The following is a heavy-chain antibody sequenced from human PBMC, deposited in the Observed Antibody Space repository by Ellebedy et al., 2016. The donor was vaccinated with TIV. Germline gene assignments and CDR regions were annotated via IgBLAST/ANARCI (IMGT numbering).Heavy chain of an antibody. CDR3: ARPKQYYYDSSGSSGFDY. CDR1: GYTFTGYY. CDR2: INPNSGGT. D-gene: IGHD3-22*01. V-gene: IGHV1-2*02. Sequence: ASVKVSXXASGYTFTGYYMHWVRQAPGQGLEWMGWINPNSGGTNYAQKFQGRVTMTRDTSISTAYMELSRLRSDDTAVYYCARPKQYYYDSSGSSGFDYWGQGTLVTVSS. J-gene: IGHJ4*02.